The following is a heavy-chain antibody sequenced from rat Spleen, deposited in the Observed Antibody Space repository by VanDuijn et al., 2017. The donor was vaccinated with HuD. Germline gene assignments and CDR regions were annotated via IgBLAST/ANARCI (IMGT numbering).Heavy chain of an antibody. J-gene: IGHJ2*01. Sequence: EVQLVETGGGLVQPGRSLKLSCVASGFTVSDYNMAWVRQAPKKGLEWVATISYDGRSTYYRDSVKGRFTISRDDAKNTLYLQMDSLRSEDTATYYCSRAYYDGTYYWGQGVMVTVSS. CDR2: ISYDGRST. CDR1: GFTVSDYN. CDR3: SRAYYDGTYY. D-gene: IGHD1-12*02. V-gene: IGHV5-7*01.